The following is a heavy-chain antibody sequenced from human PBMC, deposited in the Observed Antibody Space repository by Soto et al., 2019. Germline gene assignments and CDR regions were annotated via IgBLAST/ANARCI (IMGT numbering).Heavy chain of an antibody. V-gene: IGHV4-59*01. J-gene: IGHJ4*02. Sequence: QVQLQESGPGLIKPSETLSVTCSVSGTSIRGYYWTWIRQPPGEGLEWIGYIYYTGTTKYNPSLKSRVTISVDTSKNQFSLRLNSVTAADMAVYYCAREVSSFGSNHFDSWGQGALVTVSS. CDR3: AREVSSFGSNHFDS. D-gene: IGHD3-10*01. CDR2: IYYTGTT. CDR1: GTSIRGYY.